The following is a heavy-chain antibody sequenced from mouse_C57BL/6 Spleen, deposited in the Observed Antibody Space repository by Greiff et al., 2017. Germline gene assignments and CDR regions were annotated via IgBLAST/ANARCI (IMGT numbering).Heavy chain of an antibody. D-gene: IGHD2-4*01. V-gene: IGHV3-6*01. J-gene: IGHJ4*01. CDR2: ISYDGSN. CDR1: GYSITSGYY. Sequence: ESGPGLVKPSQSLSLTCSVTGYSITSGYYWNWIRQFPGNKLEWMGYISYDGSNNYNPALKNRISITRDTSKNQFFLKLNSVTTEDTATYYCARRGYDYGRWDDWGQGTSVTVSS. CDR3: ARRGYDYGRWDD.